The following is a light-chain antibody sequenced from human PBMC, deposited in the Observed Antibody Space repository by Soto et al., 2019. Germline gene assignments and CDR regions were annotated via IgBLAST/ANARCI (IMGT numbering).Light chain of an antibody. CDR3: SSYAGSNKFLV. CDR2: EVS. V-gene: IGLV2-8*01. J-gene: IGLJ2*01. CDR1: SSDVGGYNY. Sequence: QSALTQPPAASGSPGQSVTISCTGTSSDVGGYNYVSWYQQHPGKAPKLMIYEVSKRPSGVPDRFSGSKSGNTASLTVSGLQAEDEADYYCSSYAGSNKFLVFGGGTKLTVL.